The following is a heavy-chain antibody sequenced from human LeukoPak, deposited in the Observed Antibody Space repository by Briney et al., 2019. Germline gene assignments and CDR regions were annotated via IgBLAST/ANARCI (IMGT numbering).Heavy chain of an antibody. CDR2: MLYSGST. J-gene: IGHJ2*01. D-gene: IGHD6-6*01. CDR3: ARATSLGWYFDL. CDR1: GASISNYY. Sequence: SETLSLTCTVSGASISNYYWSWIRQSPGKGLEWIGYMLYSGSTNQNPSLRSRVTISVDTSKNQVSLKLSSVTTADTAVYYCARATSLGWYFDLWGRGTLVTVSS. V-gene: IGHV4-59*08.